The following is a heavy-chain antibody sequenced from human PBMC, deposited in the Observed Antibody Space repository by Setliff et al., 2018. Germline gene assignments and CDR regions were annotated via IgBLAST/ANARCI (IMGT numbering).Heavy chain of an antibody. V-gene: IGHV3-7*01. CDR2: IKEDGSQR. CDR3: APAGVSGYGYDAFDI. D-gene: IGHD5-12*01. J-gene: IGHJ3*02. Sequence: GGSLRLSCAASGFDFKTHWMDWARQAPGEGLEWVANIKEDGSQRNYVDAVRGRFTVSRENARNLLYLQMNSLRAEDTAVYYCAPAGVSGYGYDAFDIWGQGTMVTVSS. CDR1: GFDFKTHW.